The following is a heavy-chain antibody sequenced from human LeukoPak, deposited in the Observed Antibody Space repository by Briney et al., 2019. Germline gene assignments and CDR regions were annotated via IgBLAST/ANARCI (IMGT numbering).Heavy chain of an antibody. V-gene: IGHV1-69*13. CDR3: ARDLVEMATMEY. J-gene: IGHJ4*02. CDR2: IIPIFGTA. CDR1: GGTFSSYA. D-gene: IGHD5-24*01. Sequence: SVKVSCKASGGTFSSYAISWVRQAPGQGLEWMGGIIPIFGTANYAQKFQGRVTITADESTSTACMELSSLRSEDTAVYYCARDLVEMATMEYWGQGTLVTVSS.